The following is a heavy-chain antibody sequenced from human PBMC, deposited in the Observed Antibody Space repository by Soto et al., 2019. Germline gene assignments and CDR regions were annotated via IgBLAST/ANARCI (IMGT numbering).Heavy chain of an antibody. Sequence: SETLSLTCTVSGGSIRSSSYYWGWIRQPPGKGLEWIGSIYYSGSTYYNPSVKSRVTISVDTSKNQFSLKLSSVTAADTAVYYCASLFGYGLRYFDWLSYYYYGMDVWGQGTTVTVSS. J-gene: IGHJ6*02. V-gene: IGHV4-39*01. D-gene: IGHD3-9*01. CDR1: GGSIRSSSYY. CDR2: IYYSGST. CDR3: ASLFGYGLRYFDWLSYYYYGMDV.